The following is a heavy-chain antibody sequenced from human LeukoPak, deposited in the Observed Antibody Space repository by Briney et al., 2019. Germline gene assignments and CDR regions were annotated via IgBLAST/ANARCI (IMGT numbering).Heavy chain of an antibody. Sequence: KSSETLSLTCAVSGDSITSSNWWSWVRPPPGKRLEWIAEIHHSGSTNNNPSLKSRVTISVDKSKNQFSLKLNSVTAADTAVYYCARVVVRGVIAGMDVWGQGTTVTVSS. CDR3: ARVVVRGVIAGMDV. CDR2: IHHSGST. D-gene: IGHD3-10*01. V-gene: IGHV4-4*02. J-gene: IGHJ6*02. CDR1: GDSITSSNW.